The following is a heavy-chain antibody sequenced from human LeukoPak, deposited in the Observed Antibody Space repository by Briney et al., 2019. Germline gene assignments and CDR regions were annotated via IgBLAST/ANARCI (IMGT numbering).Heavy chain of an antibody. CDR2: INHSGST. Sequence: SETLSLTCTVSGGSISSYYWSWIRQPPGKGLEWIGEINHSGSTNYNPSLKSRVTISVGTSKNQFSLKLSSVTAADTAVYYCARTVVRGDQPEYYFDYWGQGTLVTVSS. CDR3: ARTVVRGDQPEYYFDY. V-gene: IGHV4-34*01. D-gene: IGHD3-10*01. CDR1: GGSISSYY. J-gene: IGHJ4*02.